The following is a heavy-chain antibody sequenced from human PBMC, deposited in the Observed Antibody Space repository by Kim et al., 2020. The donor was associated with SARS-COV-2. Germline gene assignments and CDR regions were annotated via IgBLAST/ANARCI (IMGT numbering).Heavy chain of an antibody. CDR1: GGTFSSYA. CDR2: IIPIFGTA. D-gene: IGHD3-9*01. Sequence: SVKVSCKASGGTFSSYAISWVRQAPGQGLEWMGGIIPIFGTANYAQKFQGRVTITADESTSTAYMELSSLRSEDTAVYYCARELPIDILTGYRYYYGMDVWGQGTTVTVSS. J-gene: IGHJ6*02. V-gene: IGHV1-69*13. CDR3: ARELPIDILTGYRYYYGMDV.